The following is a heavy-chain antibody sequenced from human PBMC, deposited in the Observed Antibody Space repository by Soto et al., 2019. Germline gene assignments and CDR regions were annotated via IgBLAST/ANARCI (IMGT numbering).Heavy chain of an antibody. Sequence: PAESLSLTCTVSGGSISSSSYYWGWIRQPPGKGLEWIGSIYYSGSTYYNPSLKSRVTISVDTSKNQFSLKLSSVTAADTAVYYCARVSYYDSSGYYPPSYYYYGMDVWGQGTTVTVSS. CDR3: ARVSYYDSSGYYPPSYYYYGMDV. J-gene: IGHJ6*02. CDR1: GGSISSSSYY. D-gene: IGHD3-22*01. V-gene: IGHV4-39*07. CDR2: IYYSGST.